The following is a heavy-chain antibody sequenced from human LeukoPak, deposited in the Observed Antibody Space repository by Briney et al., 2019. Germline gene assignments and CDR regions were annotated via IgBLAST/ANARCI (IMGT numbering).Heavy chain of an antibody. V-gene: IGHV3-23*01. CDR1: GFTFSSYA. J-gene: IGHJ6*03. D-gene: IGHD2-15*01. CDR3: AKGSDYYYYYYMDV. CDR2: ISGSGGST. Sequence: QPGGSLRLSCAASGFTFSSYAMSWVRQAPGKGLEWVSAISGSGGSTYYADSVKGRFTISRDNSKNTLYLQMNSLRAEDTAVYYCAKGSDYYYYYYMDVWGKGTTVTVSS.